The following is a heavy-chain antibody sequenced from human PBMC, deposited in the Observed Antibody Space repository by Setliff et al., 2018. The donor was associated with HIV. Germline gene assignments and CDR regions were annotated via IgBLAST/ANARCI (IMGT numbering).Heavy chain of an antibody. V-gene: IGHV4-61*01. CDR2: IYYSGTT. D-gene: IGHD6-6*01. Sequence: ASETLSLTCTVSGDSVSSASYYWSWIRQPPGKGLEWIGYIYYSGTTKYNPSLKSRVTISVDTSKNQFSLKLSSVTAADTAGYYCASEAWTSYRSSSGYYYYYMDVWGKGTTVTVSS. CDR1: GDSVSSASYY. CDR3: ASEAWTSYRSSSGYYYYYMDV. J-gene: IGHJ6*03.